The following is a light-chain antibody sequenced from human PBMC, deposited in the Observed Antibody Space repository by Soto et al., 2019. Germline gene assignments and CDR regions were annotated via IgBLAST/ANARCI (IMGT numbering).Light chain of an antibody. Sequence: QSVLTQPPSISAAPGQKVTISCSGSSSNVAEKHVSWYQQFPGTAPKVLIYDDHKRPSGIPERISGSKFGTSATLAITGLQTGDEADYYCGAWDTSLRDCLFGGGTKVTVL. CDR1: SSNVAEKH. V-gene: IGLV1-51*01. CDR2: DDH. J-gene: IGLJ3*02. CDR3: GAWDTSLRDCL.